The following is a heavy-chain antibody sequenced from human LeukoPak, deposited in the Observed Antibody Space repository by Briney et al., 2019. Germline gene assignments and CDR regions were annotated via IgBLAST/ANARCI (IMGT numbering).Heavy chain of an antibody. J-gene: IGHJ4*02. CDR2: IYYSGST. CDR1: GGSISSYY. V-gene: IGHV4-59*08. CDR3: ARFRVYYFDY. D-gene: IGHD2-8*01. Sequence: SETLSLTCTVSGGSISSYYWSWIRQPPGKGLEWIGYIYYSGSTNFNPSLKSRVTISVDTSKNRFSLKLSSVTAADTAVYYCARFRVYYFDYWGQGTLVTVSS.